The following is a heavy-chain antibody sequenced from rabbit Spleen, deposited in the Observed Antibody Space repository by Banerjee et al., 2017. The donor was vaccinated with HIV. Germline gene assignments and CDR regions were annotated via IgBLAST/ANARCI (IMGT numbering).Heavy chain of an antibody. CDR3: AKGIPANANYLREMAL. D-gene: IGHD1-1*01. CDR1: GFSFSSSCW. V-gene: IGHV1S45*01. Sequence: QEQLEESGGDLVKPEGSLTLTCTASGFSFSSSCWICWVRQAPGKGLEWIACIWGGSSGRTYYASWAKSRFTISKTSSTTVTLQMTSLTGADTATYFCAKGIPANANYLREMALWGPGTLVTVS. J-gene: IGHJ4*01. CDR2: IWGGSSGRT.